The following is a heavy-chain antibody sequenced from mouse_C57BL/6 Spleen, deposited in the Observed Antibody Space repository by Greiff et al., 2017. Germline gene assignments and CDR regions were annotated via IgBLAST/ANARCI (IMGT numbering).Heavy chain of an antibody. CDR3: ASGSYYKEFDFGD. CDR2: INPNNGST. CDR1: GYTFTDYY. Sequence: EVQLQQSGPELVKPGASVKISCKASGYTFTDYYMNWVKQSHGKSLEWIGDINPNNGSTSYNQKFKGKATLTVDKSSSTAYMQLRSLTSEDSAVYYCASGSYYKEFDFGDWGTATTLSAAS. D-gene: IGHD2-12*01. J-gene: IGHJ1*03. V-gene: IGHV1-26*01.